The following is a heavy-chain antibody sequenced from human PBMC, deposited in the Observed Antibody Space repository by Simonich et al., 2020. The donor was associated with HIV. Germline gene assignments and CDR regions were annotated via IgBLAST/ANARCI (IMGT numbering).Heavy chain of an antibody. Sequence: EYGGALVQPGGSLRLSCAASGFTFSSYWMHWVRQAPGKGLVWVSRISRDGSSTSYADSVKGRFTISRDNAKNTLYLQMNSLRPEDTALYYCARLTIAATGTGFDCWGQGTLVTVSS. CDR2: ISRDGSST. CDR1: GFTFSSYW. D-gene: IGHD6-13*01. J-gene: IGHJ4*02. V-gene: IGHV3-74*01. CDR3: ARLTIAATGTGFDC.